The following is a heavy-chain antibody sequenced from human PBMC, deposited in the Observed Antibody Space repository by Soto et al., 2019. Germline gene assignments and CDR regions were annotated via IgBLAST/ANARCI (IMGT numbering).Heavy chain of an antibody. J-gene: IGHJ4*02. CDR1: GASTTFAGYS. CDR3: ARGGGSDSFDY. V-gene: IGHV4-30-2*01. Sequence: PLSLTCTVSGASTTFAGYSGIWIRQTPGKVLEWIGYINHLETTFYNPSFESRLTLSIDRAKNQFSLKLHSMSAADRAVYFCARGGGSDSFDYWGQG. CDR2: INHLETT. D-gene: IGHD1-26*01.